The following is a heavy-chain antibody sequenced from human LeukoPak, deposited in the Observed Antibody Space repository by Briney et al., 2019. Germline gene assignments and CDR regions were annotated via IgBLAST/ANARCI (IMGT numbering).Heavy chain of an antibody. CDR3: ARDLPLRYCSSTSCLPKYFQH. V-gene: IGHV3-48*04. CDR1: GFTFSSYS. CDR2: ISSSSSTI. J-gene: IGHJ1*01. D-gene: IGHD2-2*01. Sequence: GGSLRLSCVASGFTFSSYSMNWVRQAPGKGLEWVSYISSSSSTIYYADSVKDRFTISRDNAKNSLYLQMNSLRAEDTAVYYCARDLPLRYCSSTSCLPKYFQHWGQGTLVTVSS.